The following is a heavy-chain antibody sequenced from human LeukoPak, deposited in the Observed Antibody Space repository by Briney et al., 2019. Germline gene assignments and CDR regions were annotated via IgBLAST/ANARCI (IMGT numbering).Heavy chain of an antibody. CDR2: IGSGGDT. D-gene: IGHD6-19*01. Sequence: GGSLRLSCAGSGFSFSSYDMLWVRQATGKGLEWVSAIGSGGDTYYAGSVKGRFTISRESAKNSLYPQMNSLSAGDTAVYFCARAVAGTDEIDSWGQGTLVTVSS. V-gene: IGHV3-13*01. CDR1: GFSFSSYD. J-gene: IGHJ4*02. CDR3: ARAVAGTDEIDS.